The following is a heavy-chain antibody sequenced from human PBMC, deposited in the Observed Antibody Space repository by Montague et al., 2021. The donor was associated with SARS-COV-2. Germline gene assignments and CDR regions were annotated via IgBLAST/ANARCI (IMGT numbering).Heavy chain of an antibody. Sequence: SLRLSCAASGFTFSSYAMHWVRQAPGKGLEWVAVISYDGSNKYYADSVKGRFTISRDNFKNTLYLQMNSLRAEDTAVYYCARDLGFYGMDVWGQGTTVTVSS. CDR3: ARDLGFYGMDV. V-gene: IGHV3-30*04. CDR2: ISYDGSNK. CDR1: GFTFSSYA. J-gene: IGHJ6*02.